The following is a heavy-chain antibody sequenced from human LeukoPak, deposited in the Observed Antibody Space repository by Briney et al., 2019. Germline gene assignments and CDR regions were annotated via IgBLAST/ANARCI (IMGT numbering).Heavy chain of an antibody. CDR3: ARAIDY. Sequence: GGSLRLSCAASGFSISSYEMNWRRQAPGKGLEGVSYISSSGSITYYADSVKGRYTISRDNAKNSLYLQMNSLRVEDTAVYYCARAIDYWGQGTLVTGSS. V-gene: IGHV3-48*03. J-gene: IGHJ4*02. CDR2: ISSSGSIT. CDR1: GFSISSYE.